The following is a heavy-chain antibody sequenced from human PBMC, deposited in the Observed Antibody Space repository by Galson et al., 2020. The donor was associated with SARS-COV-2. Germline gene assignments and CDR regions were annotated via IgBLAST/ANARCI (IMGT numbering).Heavy chain of an antibody. CDR2: INSDGSST. J-gene: IGHJ6*02. V-gene: IGHV3-74*01. CDR3: ARFGEGRYVDGLLRRDYYYGMDV. D-gene: IGHD3-9*01. Sequence: GESLKISCAASGFTFSSYWMHWVRQAPGKGLVWVSRINSDGSSTSYADSVKGRFTISRDNAKNTLYLQMNSLRAEDTAVYYCARFGEGRYVDGLLRRDYYYGMDVWGQGTTVTVAS. CDR1: GFTFSSYW.